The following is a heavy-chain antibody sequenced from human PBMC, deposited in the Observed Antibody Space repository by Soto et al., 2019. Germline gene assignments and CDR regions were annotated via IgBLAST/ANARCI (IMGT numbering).Heavy chain of an antibody. CDR1: GDMFSSYV. V-gene: IGHV1-69*01. CDR2: IIPIFGTP. Sequence: QVQLVQSGAEVKKPGSSVKVSCKASGDMFSSYVFSWVRQAPGQGLEWMGGIIPIFGTPKYAQKFQGRVTITADESTTTAYMELSSLRSDDTAVYYCAAGLDVEPTTWYFDLWGRGTLVTVSS. D-gene: IGHD5-12*01. CDR3: AAGLDVEPTTWYFDL. J-gene: IGHJ2*01.